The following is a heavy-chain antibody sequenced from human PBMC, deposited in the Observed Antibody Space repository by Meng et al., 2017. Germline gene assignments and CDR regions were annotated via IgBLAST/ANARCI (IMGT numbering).Heavy chain of an antibody. CDR3: ARDDYSNYLPFDY. CDR2: IIPIFGTA. V-gene: IGHV1-69*01. Sequence: GEGGQWGGGGKKAGSWVKVPGKGSGGTFNRYGISGGRQAPGQGLEWMGGIIPIFGTANYAQKFQGRVTITADESTSTAYMELSSLRSEDTAVYYCARDDYSNYLPFDYWGQGTLVTVSS. D-gene: IGHD4-11*01. J-gene: IGHJ4*02. CDR1: GGTFNRYG.